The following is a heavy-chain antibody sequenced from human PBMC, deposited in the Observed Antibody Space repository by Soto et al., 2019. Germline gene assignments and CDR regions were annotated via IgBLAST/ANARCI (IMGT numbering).Heavy chain of an antibody. D-gene: IGHD6-6*01. CDR3: AKDWARHNQPYYYYGMDV. CDR1: GFTFSSYG. Sequence: QVQLVESGGGVVQPGRSLRLSCAASGFTFSSYGMHWVRQAPGKGLEWVAVISYDGSNKYYADSVKGRFTISRDNSKNTLYLQMNSLRAEDTAVYYCAKDWARHNQPYYYYGMDVWGQGTTVTVSS. J-gene: IGHJ6*02. V-gene: IGHV3-30*18. CDR2: ISYDGSNK.